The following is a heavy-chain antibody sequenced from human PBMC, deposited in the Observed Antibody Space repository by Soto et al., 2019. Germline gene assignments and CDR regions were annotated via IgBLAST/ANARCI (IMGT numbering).Heavy chain of an antibody. CDR1: GFTFSTNW. CDR2: INEDGRIT. Sequence: EVQLVESGGGLVQPGGSLRLSCAASGFTFSTNWMHWVRQVAGKGLIWVSRINEDGRITDYADSAKGRFTISRDNAKKTLYLQMNSLRAEDTAVYYCARDIGGVGSHWGQGTLVTVAS. J-gene: IGHJ4*02. D-gene: IGHD3-10*01. V-gene: IGHV3-74*01. CDR3: ARDIGGVGSH.